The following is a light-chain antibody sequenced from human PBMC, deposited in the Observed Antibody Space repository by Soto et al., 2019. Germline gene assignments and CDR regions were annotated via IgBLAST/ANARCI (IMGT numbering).Light chain of an antibody. J-gene: IGKJ1*01. Sequence: DIQMTQSPSPPSSSVRDRDTITFRASQSISSWLAWYQQKPGKAPKLLIYKASSLESGVPSRFSGSGSGTEFTLTISSLQPDDFATYYCQQYNNYPWTFGQGT. V-gene: IGKV1-5*03. CDR2: KAS. CDR1: QSISSW. CDR3: QQYNNYPWT.